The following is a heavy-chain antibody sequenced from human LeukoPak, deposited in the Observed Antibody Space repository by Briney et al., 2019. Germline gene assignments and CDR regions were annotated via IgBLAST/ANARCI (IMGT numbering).Heavy chain of an antibody. CDR2: ISSSGSTI. CDR1: GFTFSDYY. V-gene: IGHV3-11*01. Sequence: GGSLRLSCAASGFTFSDYYMSWIRQAPGKGLEWVSYISSSGSTIYYADSVKGRFTISRDNAKNSLYLQMNSLRAEDTAVYYCARHMVRGVRSPFDYWGQGTLVTVSS. D-gene: IGHD3-10*01. J-gene: IGHJ4*02. CDR3: ARHMVRGVRSPFDY.